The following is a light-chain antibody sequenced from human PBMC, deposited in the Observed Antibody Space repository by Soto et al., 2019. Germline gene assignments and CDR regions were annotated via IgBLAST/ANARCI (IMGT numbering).Light chain of an antibody. CDR2: AAS. V-gene: IGKV1-39*01. CDR1: QSISVH. CDR3: QQSYITPYT. Sequence: DIQMTQSPSSLSASVGDTVTITCRASQSISVHLYWYQQKPGKVPKLLIYAASYLQSGVPSSFSGSGSETDFALTISSLQPEDFATYYCQQSYITPYTFGQGTKLEIK. J-gene: IGKJ2*01.